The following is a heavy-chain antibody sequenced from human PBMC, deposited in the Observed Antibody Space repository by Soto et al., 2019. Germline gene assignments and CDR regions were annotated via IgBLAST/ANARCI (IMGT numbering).Heavy chain of an antibody. CDR3: ARVEDIVVVPAPNYYSYYMDF. Sequence: QGRLVQSGAEVKKPGASVKVSCKASGYTFTSYGITWVRQAPGQGLEWMGWISAYNGNTNYAQKLQGRVTMTTGTSTSTAYMELRILRSDDTAVYYCARVEDIVVVPAPNYYSYYMDFWGKGTTVTVSS. CDR2: ISAYNGNT. CDR1: GYTFTSYG. V-gene: IGHV1-18*01. D-gene: IGHD2-2*01. J-gene: IGHJ6*03.